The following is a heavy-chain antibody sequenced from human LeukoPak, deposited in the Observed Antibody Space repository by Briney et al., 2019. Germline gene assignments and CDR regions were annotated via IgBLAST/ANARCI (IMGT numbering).Heavy chain of an antibody. CDR2: ISIDGSNY. D-gene: IGHD2-21*01. CDR3: ARGLPDSPPSLDY. J-gene: IGHJ4*02. CDR1: GFNFNMFP. Sequence: GGSLRLSCVASGFNFNMFPLHWVRQAPGKGLEWVAVISIDGSNYLDADSVKGRFSISRDNSKNTVYLQMNSLRPEDTAMYFCARGLPDSPPSLDYWGQGTLVAVSS. V-gene: IGHV3-30-3*01.